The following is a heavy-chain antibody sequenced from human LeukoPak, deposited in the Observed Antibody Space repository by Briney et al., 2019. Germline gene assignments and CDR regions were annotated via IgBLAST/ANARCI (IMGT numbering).Heavy chain of an antibody. Sequence: GGSLRLSCAASGFTLRVYAMSWVRQVPREGLECVSDISGSGVTTYYGNSLKGLFTNNRDNSKNTLYLQMNSLKAEDKAIYYCGKPIVLLVYAVDYWGQGTLVTVSS. CDR1: GFTLRVYA. D-gene: IGHD2-8*01. J-gene: IGHJ4*02. V-gene: IGHV3-23*01. CDR2: ISGSGVTT. CDR3: GKPIVLLVYAVDY.